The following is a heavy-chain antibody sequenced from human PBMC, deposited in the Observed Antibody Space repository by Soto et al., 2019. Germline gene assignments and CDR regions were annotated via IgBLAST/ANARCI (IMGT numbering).Heavy chain of an antibody. Sequence: GGSLRLSCAASGFTFSSYGMHWVRQAPGKGLEWVAVISYDGSNKYYADSVKGRFTISRDNSKNTLYLQMNSLRAEDTAVYYCAKDFLYAFTDRGLFTPGEFDYWGQGTLVTVSS. J-gene: IGHJ4*02. CDR2: ISYDGSNK. D-gene: IGHD3-16*01. CDR3: AKDFLYAFTDRGLFTPGEFDY. CDR1: GFTFSSYG. V-gene: IGHV3-30*18.